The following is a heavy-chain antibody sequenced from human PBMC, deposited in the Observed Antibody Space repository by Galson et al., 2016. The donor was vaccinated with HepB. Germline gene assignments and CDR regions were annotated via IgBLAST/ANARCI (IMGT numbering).Heavy chain of an antibody. CDR2: ISYDGSNK. CDR1: GFTFSRNG. J-gene: IGHJ3*02. D-gene: IGHD3-16*01. V-gene: IGHV3-30*03. CDR3: ARGIAVITHAFDI. Sequence: SLRLSCAASGFTFSRNGMHWVRQAPGKGLEWVAVISYDGSNKYYADSVKGRFTISRDDSKNTVCLQMNSLRAEDTAVYYCARGIAVITHAFDIWGQGTMVTVSS.